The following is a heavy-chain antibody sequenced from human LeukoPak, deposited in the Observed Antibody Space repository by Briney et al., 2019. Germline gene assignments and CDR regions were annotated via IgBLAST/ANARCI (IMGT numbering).Heavy chain of an antibody. CDR2: ISSSSSYI. J-gene: IGHJ6*02. CDR1: GFTFSSYS. D-gene: IGHD5-12*01. V-gene: IGHV3-21*01. CDR3: AIVDIVATIGYGMDV. Sequence: GGSLRLSCAASGFTFSSYSMNWVRQAPGKGLEWVSSISSSSSYIYYADSVKGRFTISRDNSKNSLYLQINSLRAEDTAVYYCAIVDIVATIGYGMDVWGQGTTVTVSS.